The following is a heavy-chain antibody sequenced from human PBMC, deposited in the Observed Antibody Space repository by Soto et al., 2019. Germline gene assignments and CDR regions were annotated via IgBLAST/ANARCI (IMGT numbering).Heavy chain of an antibody. V-gene: IGHV4-31*03. J-gene: IGHJ5*02. CDR1: GGSISSGGYY. CDR3: ARAYYDFWSGYFCWFDP. D-gene: IGHD3-3*01. CDR2: IYYNGST. Sequence: QVQLQESSTGLVKPSQTLSLTCTVSGGSISSGGYYWSWIRQHPGKGLEWIGYIYYNGSTYYNPSLKSRVTISVGTSKNQFSLKLSSVTAADTAVYYCARAYYDFWSGYFCWFDPWGQGTLVTVSS.